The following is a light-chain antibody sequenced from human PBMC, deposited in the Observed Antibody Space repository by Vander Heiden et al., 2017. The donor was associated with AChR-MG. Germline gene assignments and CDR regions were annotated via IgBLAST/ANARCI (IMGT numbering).Light chain of an antibody. V-gene: IGLV2-8*01. CDR1: SSDVGFYNY. CDR2: EVT. J-gene: IGLJ2*01. CDR3: SSYAGNNNPAV. Sequence: QSALTQPPSASGSPGQSVTISCTGTSSDVGFYNYVPWYQQHPGKAPKLLIYEVTKRPSGVPDRFSGSKSANTASLTVSGLQAEDEADYYCSSYAGNNNPAVFGGGTKLTVL.